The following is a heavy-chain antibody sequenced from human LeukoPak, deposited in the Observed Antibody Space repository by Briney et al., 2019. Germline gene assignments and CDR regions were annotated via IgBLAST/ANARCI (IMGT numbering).Heavy chain of an antibody. J-gene: IGHJ4*02. CDR2: IYYSGST. CDR3: ARRWGYGDYGGYFDY. CDR1: GGSISSYY. V-gene: IGHV4-59*01. D-gene: IGHD4-17*01. Sequence: SETLSLTCTVSGGSISSYYWSWIRQPPGKGLEWIGYIYYSGSTNYNPSLKSRVTISVDTSKNQFSLKLSSVTAADTAVYYCARRWGYGDYGGYFDYWGQGTLVTVSS.